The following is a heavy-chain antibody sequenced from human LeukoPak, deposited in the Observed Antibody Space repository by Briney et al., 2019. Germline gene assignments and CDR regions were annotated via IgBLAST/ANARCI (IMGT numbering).Heavy chain of an antibody. CDR3: ARLNYYGSGSYYHRSYYFDY. CDR1: GGSISSGSYH. D-gene: IGHD3-10*01. CDR2: IYTSGST. Sequence: PSETLSLTCTVSGGSISSGSYHWCGIRQPAGKGLEWIGRIYTSGSTNYNPSLQSRVTISVHTSKNQFSLKLSSVTDADTAVYYCARLNYYGSGSYYHRSYYFDYWGQGTLVTVSS. V-gene: IGHV4-61*02. J-gene: IGHJ4*02.